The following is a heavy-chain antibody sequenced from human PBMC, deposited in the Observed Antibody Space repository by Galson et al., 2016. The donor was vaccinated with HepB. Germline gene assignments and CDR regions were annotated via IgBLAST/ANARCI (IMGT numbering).Heavy chain of an antibody. CDR2: ITPIFGTA. Sequence: SVKVSCKASEGTFSSYTISWVRQAPGQGLEWMGRITPIFGTANYAQKFQGRVTITADESTTTAYMELSSLRSEDTAMYYCARYSGRYPYYYYFGMDVWGQGTTVTVSS. D-gene: IGHD1-26*01. J-gene: IGHJ6*02. V-gene: IGHV1-69*13. CDR3: ARYSGRYPYYYYFGMDV. CDR1: EGTFSSYT.